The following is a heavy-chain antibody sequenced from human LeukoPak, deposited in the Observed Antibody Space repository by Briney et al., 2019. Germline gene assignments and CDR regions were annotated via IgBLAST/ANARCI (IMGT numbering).Heavy chain of an antibody. CDR3: ARVMGYCYYMDV. D-gene: IGHD3-16*01. J-gene: IGHJ6*03. Sequence: PSETLSLTCAVSGYSIRSDYYWAWIRQPPGKGLEWIGNIYHSGSTYYNPSLNSRVTISVDTSKNQFSLRLSSVTAADTAVFYCARVMGYCYYMDVWGTGTTVTVSS. CDR2: IYHSGST. V-gene: IGHV4-38-2*01. CDR1: GYSIRSDYY.